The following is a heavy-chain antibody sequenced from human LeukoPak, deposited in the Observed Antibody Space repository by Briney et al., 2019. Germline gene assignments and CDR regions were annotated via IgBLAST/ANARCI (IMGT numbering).Heavy chain of an antibody. CDR2: IYYSGST. Sequence: SETLSLTCTVSGGSISSSSYYWGWIRQPPGKGLEWIGSIYYSGSTYYNPSLKSRVTISVDTSKNQFSLKLSSVTAADTAVYYCARDHAYSRRFDPWGQGTLVTVSS. CDR3: ARDHAYSRRFDP. J-gene: IGHJ5*02. V-gene: IGHV4-39*02. D-gene: IGHD2-21*01. CDR1: GGSISSSSYY.